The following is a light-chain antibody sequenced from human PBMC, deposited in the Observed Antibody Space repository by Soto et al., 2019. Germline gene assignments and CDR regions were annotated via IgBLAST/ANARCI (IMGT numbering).Light chain of an antibody. CDR1: SSDVGGYNY. CDR3: SSYAGSNNFGV. CDR2: EVS. Sequence: ALTQPPSASGSPGQSVTISCTGTSSDVGGYNYVSWYQQHPGKAPKLMIYEVSKRPSGVPDRFSGSKSGNTASLTVSGLQAEDEADYYCSSYAGSNNFGVFGTGTKLTVL. V-gene: IGLV2-8*01. J-gene: IGLJ1*01.